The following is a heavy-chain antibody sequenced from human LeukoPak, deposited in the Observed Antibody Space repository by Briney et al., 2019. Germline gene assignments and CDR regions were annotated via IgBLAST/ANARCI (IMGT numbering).Heavy chain of an antibody. CDR2: IYYSGST. V-gene: IGHV4-59*01. CDR1: GGSISSYY. Sequence: SETLSLTCTVSGGSISSYYWSWIRQPPGKGLEWIGYIYYSGSTNYNPSLKSRVTISVDTSKNRFSLKLSSVTAADTAVYYCARSLGHFDYWGQGTLVTVSS. CDR3: ARSLGHFDY. J-gene: IGHJ4*02.